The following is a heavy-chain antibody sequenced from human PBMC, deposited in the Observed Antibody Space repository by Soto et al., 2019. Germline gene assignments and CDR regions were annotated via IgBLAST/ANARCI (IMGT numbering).Heavy chain of an antibody. CDR1: GGSISSGDYY. Sequence: LSLTCTVSGGSISSGDYYWSWIRQPPGKGLEWIGYIYYSGSTYYNPSLKSRVTISVDTSKNQFSLKLSSVTAADTAVYYCARARGLVEMATIFFDYWGQGTLVTVSS. D-gene: IGHD5-12*01. V-gene: IGHV4-30-4*01. J-gene: IGHJ4*02. CDR2: IYYSGST. CDR3: ARARGLVEMATIFFDY.